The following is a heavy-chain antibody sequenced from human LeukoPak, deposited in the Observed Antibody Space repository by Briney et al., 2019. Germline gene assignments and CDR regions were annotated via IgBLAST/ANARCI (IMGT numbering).Heavy chain of an antibody. D-gene: IGHD6-19*01. Sequence: SETLSLTCTVSGGSISNYYWSWIRQPPGKGLEWIGYIYYSGSTSYNPSLKSRVTISIDTSMNQFSLKVNSVTAADTAVYYCARGGGWSPYHFDSWGQGTLGTVSS. V-gene: IGHV4-59*01. J-gene: IGHJ4*02. CDR1: GGSISNYY. CDR3: ARGGGWSPYHFDS. CDR2: IYYSGST.